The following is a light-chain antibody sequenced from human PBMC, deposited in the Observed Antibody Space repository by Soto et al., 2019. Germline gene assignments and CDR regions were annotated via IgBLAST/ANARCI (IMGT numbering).Light chain of an antibody. CDR2: DVS. CDR3: SSYTTRTTLV. Sequence: QSALTQPASVSGSPGQSITISCTGTSNDVGGYNFVSWYQQHPGKAPKLMIYDVSNRPSGVSNRFSGSKSGNTASLTISGLQAEDEADYYCSSYTTRTTLVFGGGTQLTVL. J-gene: IGLJ7*01. V-gene: IGLV2-14*01. CDR1: SNDVGGYNF.